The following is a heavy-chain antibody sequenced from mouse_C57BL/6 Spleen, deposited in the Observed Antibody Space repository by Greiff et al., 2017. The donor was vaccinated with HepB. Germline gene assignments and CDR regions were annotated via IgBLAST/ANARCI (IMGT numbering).Heavy chain of an antibody. D-gene: IGHD1-1*01. CDR2: ISDGGSYT. CDR1: GFTFSSYA. Sequence: EVKLVESGGGLVKPGGSLKLSFAASGFTFSSYAMSWVRQTPEKRLEWVATISDGGSYTYYPDNVKGRFTISRDNAKNNLYLQMSHLKSEDTAMYYCARSLLLRYYFDYWGQGTTLTVSS. CDR3: ARSLLLRYYFDY. V-gene: IGHV5-4*03. J-gene: IGHJ2*01.